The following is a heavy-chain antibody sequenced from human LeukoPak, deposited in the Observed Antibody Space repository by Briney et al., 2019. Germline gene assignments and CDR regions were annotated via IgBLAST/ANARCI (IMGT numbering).Heavy chain of an antibody. D-gene: IGHD3-9*01. V-gene: IGHV3-48*02. CDR3: EAGLRYAFDY. CDR2: IRTTAEGAKYA. Sequence: GGSLRLSCATSGFSFTDYPMNWVRQAPGKGLEWISNIRTTAEGAKYAYYADSVKGRVTISRDDGKNTLYLHMNSLRDDDTSVYQGEAGLRYAFDYWGQGILVTVSS. J-gene: IGHJ4*02. CDR1: GFSFTDYP.